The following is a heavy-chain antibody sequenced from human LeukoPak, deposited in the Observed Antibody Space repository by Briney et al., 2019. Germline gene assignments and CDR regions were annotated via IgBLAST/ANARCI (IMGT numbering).Heavy chain of an antibody. CDR2: MNPNSGNT. V-gene: IGHV1-8*01. Sequence: ASVKVSCKASGYTFTSYDINWVRQATGQGLEWMGWMNPNSGNTGYAQKFQGRVTMTRNTSISTAYMELSSLRSEDTAVYYCARDGGGGWLQPAYFDYWGQGTLVTVSS. D-gene: IGHD5-24*01. CDR3: ARDGGGGWLQPAYFDY. CDR1: GYTFTSYD. J-gene: IGHJ4*02.